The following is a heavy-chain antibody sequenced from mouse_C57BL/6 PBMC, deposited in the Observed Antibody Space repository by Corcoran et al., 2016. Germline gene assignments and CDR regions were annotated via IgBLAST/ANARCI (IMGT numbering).Heavy chain of an antibody. CDR1: GYTFTDYY. Sequence: EVQLQQSGPELVKPGASVKISCKASGYTFTDYYMNWVKQSHGKSLEWIGDINPNNGGTSYNQKFKGKATLTVDKSSSTAYMELRSLTSEDSAVYYCARGAAQVRRYYYAMDYWGQGTSVTVSS. J-gene: IGHJ4*01. D-gene: IGHD3-2*02. CDR2: INPNNGGT. V-gene: IGHV1-26*01. CDR3: ARGAAQVRRYYYAMDY.